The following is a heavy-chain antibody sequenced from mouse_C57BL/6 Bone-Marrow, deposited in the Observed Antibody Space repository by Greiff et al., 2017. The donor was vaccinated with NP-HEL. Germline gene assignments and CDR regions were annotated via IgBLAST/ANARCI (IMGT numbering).Heavy chain of an antibody. D-gene: IGHD2-1*01. Sequence: QVQLQQPGAELVRPGSSVKLSCKASGYTFTSYWMHWVKQRPIQGLEWIGNIDPSDSETHYNQKFKDKATLTVDKSSSTAYMQLSSLTSEDSAVYYCARYDGNYVHWYFDVWGTGTTVTVSS. CDR1: GYTFTSYW. CDR3: ARYDGNYVHWYFDV. CDR2: IDPSDSET. J-gene: IGHJ1*03. V-gene: IGHV1-52*01.